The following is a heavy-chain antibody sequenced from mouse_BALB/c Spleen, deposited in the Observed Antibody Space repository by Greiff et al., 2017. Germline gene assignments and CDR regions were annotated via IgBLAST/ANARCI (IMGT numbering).Heavy chain of an antibody. CDR1: GFTFSSYG. Sequence: EVQLVESGGDLVKPGGSLKLSCAASGFTFSSYGMSWVRQTPDKRLEWVATISSGGSYTYYPDSVKGRFTISRDNAKNTLYLQMSSLKSEDTAMYYCARRAGTDFDYWGQGTTLTVSS. V-gene: IGHV5-6*01. CDR3: ARRAGTDFDY. J-gene: IGHJ2*01. CDR2: ISSGGSYT. D-gene: IGHD3-3*01.